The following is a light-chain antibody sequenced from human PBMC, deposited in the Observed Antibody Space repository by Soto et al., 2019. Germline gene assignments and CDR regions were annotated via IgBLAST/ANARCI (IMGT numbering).Light chain of an antibody. Sequence: EIVMTQSPATLSVSPGERATLSCRASQSVSSNLAWYQQKPGQAPRLLIDGASTRATGIQARFSGSESGTEFTPTISRLQSEDFAVYDCQQYYNWPATFGQGTKVEIK. V-gene: IGKV3D-15*01. CDR2: GAS. CDR1: QSVSSN. CDR3: QQYYNWPAT. J-gene: IGKJ1*01.